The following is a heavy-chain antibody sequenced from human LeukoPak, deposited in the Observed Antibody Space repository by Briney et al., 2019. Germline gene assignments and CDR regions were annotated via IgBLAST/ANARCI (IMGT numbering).Heavy chain of an antibody. CDR1: GGTFSSYA. J-gene: IGHJ6*03. Sequence: ASVKVSCKASGGTFSSYAISWVRQAPGQGLEWMGGIIPIFGTANYAQKFQGRVTITADESTSTAYMELSSLRSEDTAVYYCARGAGYSYGRLSYYYYYMDVWGKGTTVTISS. CDR2: IIPIFGTA. CDR3: ARGAGYSYGRLSYYYYYMDV. V-gene: IGHV1-69*13. D-gene: IGHD5-18*01.